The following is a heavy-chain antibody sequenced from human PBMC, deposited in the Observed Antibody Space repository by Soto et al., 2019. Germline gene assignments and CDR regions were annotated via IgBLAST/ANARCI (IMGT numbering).Heavy chain of an antibody. V-gene: IGHV4-4*02. Sequence: QVQLQESGPGLVKPSGTLSLTCAVSGGSVSSSNWWRWVRQSPGKGLEWMGEIYHSGSAHYNPSRERRAPISLDKSKNQFSLRLTSVTAADTAVYYCARVPGVVVSADDAFDIWGPGTRVIVSS. D-gene: IGHD2-21*02. CDR1: GGSVSSSNW. J-gene: IGHJ3*02. CDR3: ARVPGVVVSADDAFDI. CDR2: IYHSGSA.